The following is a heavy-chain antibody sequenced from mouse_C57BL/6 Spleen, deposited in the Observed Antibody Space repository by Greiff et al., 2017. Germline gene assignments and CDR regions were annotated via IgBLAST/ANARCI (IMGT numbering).Heavy chain of an antibody. D-gene: IGHD2-1*01. V-gene: IGHV1-50*01. CDR3: AIGVDYYGNY. J-gene: IGHJ2*01. CDR1: GYTFTSYW. CDR2: IDPSDSDT. Sequence: QVQLQQPGAELVKPGASVKLSCKASGYTFTSYWMQWVKQRPGQGLEWIGEIDPSDSDTNYNQKFKGKATLTVDKSSSTAYMQLSSLTSEDSAVYYCAIGVDYYGNYWGQGTTLTVSS.